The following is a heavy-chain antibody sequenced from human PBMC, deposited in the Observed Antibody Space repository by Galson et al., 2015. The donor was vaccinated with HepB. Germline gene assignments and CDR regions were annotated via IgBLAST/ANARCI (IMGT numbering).Heavy chain of an antibody. Sequence: PALVKPTQTLTLTCTFSGFSVTTGGVGVGWIRQPPGKALEWLALILWNDDKFYSPPLKNKLTTTKDTSKNQEVLTLSNMDPVDSATYYCAHRNYYDSSGYTFDYWGPGTPVIVSS. V-gene: IGHV2-5*01. CDR1: GFSVTTGGVG. CDR3: AHRNYYDSSGYTFDY. J-gene: IGHJ4*02. D-gene: IGHD3-22*01. CDR2: ILWNDDK.